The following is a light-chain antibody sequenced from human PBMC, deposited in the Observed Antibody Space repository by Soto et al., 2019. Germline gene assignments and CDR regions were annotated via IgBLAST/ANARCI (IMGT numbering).Light chain of an antibody. CDR2: GAS. J-gene: IGKJ5*01. V-gene: IGKV3-15*01. CDR1: QRVGSN. CDR3: QQYGSSGT. Sequence: EIVLTQSTATRSVSPGERATLSCTASQRVGSNLAWYQQKPGRAPRLLLYGASTRATGIPARFSGSGSGTDFTLTISRLEPEDFAVDDCQQYGSSGTFGQGTRLEIK.